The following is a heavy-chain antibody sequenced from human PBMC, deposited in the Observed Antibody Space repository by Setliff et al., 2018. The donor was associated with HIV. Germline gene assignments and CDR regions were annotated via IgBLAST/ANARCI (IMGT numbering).Heavy chain of an antibody. V-gene: IGHV4-59*11. CDR2: ISHSSNT. D-gene: IGHD1-26*01. CDR1: GDSINTHY. J-gene: IGHJ5*02. Sequence: SETLSLTCTVSGDSINTHYWSWIRQPPGKGLEWIGCISHSSNTNFNPSLNSRVTISLDTSKNQFSLRLTSLTAADTAIYYCARSTVGAGASFPWGRGILVTVSS. CDR3: ARSTVGAGASFP.